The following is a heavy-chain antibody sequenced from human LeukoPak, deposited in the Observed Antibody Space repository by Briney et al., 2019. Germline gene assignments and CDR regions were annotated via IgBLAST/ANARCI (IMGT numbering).Heavy chain of an antibody. J-gene: IGHJ4*02. CDR3: ATYTQHFGAPGGADY. CDR2: INKDGSEK. CDR1: RFTFSDYW. V-gene: IGHV3-7*01. Sequence: GGSLRLSCAGSRFTFSDYWMRWVRQAPGKGLEWVAAINKDGSEKQYVGSVKGRFTISRDNAKNSVYLQMTSLGAEDTAVYYCATYTQHFGAPGGADYWGLGTLVTVSS. D-gene: IGHD2-8*02.